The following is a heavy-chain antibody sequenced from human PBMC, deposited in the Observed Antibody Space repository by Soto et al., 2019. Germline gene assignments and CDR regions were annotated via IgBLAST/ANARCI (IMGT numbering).Heavy chain of an antibody. J-gene: IGHJ4*02. CDR3: ARGPTYYYDSSGYTN. D-gene: IGHD3-22*01. Sequence: QVQLVESGGGVVQPGRSLRLSCAASGFTFSSYGMHWVRQAPGKGLEWVAVIWYDGSNKYYADSVEGRFTISRDNSKNTLYLQMNSLRAEDTAVYYCARGPTYYYDSSGYTNWGQGTLVTVSS. V-gene: IGHV3-33*01. CDR1: GFTFSSYG. CDR2: IWYDGSNK.